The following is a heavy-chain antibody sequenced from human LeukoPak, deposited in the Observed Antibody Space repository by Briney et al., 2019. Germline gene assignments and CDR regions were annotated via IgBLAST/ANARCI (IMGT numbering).Heavy chain of an antibody. CDR3: ARIFAQHVERAYYYCMDV. V-gene: IGHV1-69*13. D-gene: IGHD6-6*01. CDR1: GGTFSSYA. Sequence: ASVKVSCKASGGTFSSYAISWVRQAPGQGLEWMGGIIPIFGTANYAQKFQGRVTITADESTSTAYMELSSLRSEDTAVYYCARIFAQHVERAYYYCMDVWGKGTTVTVSS. J-gene: IGHJ6*03. CDR2: IIPIFGTA.